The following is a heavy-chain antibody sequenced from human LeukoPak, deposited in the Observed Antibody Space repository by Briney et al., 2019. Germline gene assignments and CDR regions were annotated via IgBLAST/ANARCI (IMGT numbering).Heavy chain of an antibody. CDR1: GFTFSSYG. CDR3: ASGLSGYFDY. CDR2: IRYDGSNK. D-gene: IGHD6-25*01. Sequence: GGSLRLSCAASGFTFSSYGMHWVRQAPGKGLEWVAFIRYDGSNKYYADSVKGRFTISRDNSKNTLYLHVNSLRPEDTAVYYCASGLSGYFDYWGQGTLVTVSS. J-gene: IGHJ4*02. V-gene: IGHV3-30*02.